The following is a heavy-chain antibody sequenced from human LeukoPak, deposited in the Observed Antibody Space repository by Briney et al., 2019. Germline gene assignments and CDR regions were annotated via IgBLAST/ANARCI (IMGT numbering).Heavy chain of an antibody. Sequence: GGSLRLSCAASGFTFSSYAMSWVRQAPGKGLEWVSAISGSGGSTYYADSVKGRFTISRDNSKNTLYLQMNSLRAEDTAVYYCAKDQEYCSGGSCLYYFDYWGQGTLVTVSS. D-gene: IGHD2-15*01. CDR3: AKDQEYCSGGSCLYYFDY. J-gene: IGHJ4*02. V-gene: IGHV3-23*01. CDR1: GFTFSSYA. CDR2: ISGSGGST.